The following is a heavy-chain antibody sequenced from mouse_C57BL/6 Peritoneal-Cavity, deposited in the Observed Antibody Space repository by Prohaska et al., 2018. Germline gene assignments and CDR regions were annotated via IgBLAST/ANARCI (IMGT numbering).Heavy chain of an antibody. Sequence: GAELVKPGASVKMSCKASGYTFTSYWITWVKQRPGQGLEWIGDIYPGSGSTNYNEKFKSKATLTVDTSSSTAYMQLSSLTSEDSAVYYCAREDSSGYNFDYWGQGTTLTVSS. D-gene: IGHD3-2*02. V-gene: IGHV1-55*01. J-gene: IGHJ2*01. CDR3: AREDSSGYNFDY. CDR2: IYPGSGST. CDR1: GYTFTSYW.